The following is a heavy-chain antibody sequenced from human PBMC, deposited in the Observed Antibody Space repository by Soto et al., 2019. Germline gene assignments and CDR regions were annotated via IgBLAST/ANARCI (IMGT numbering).Heavy chain of an antibody. CDR2: ISWHSGTI. D-gene: IGHD4-4*01. CDR1: GFSFRNYA. CDR3: VKEKLYSNYEYYFDY. V-gene: IGHV3-9*01. J-gene: IGHJ4*02. Sequence: PGGSLRLSCAASGFSFRNYAMHWVRRAPGKGLEWVSGISWHSGTIGYAGSVRGRFTISRDNAKNSLYLQMNSLRPEDTALYFCVKEKLYSNYEYYFDYWGQGTLVTVSS.